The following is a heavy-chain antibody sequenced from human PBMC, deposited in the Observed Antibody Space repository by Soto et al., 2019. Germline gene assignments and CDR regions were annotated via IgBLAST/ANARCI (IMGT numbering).Heavy chain of an antibody. CDR2: ISGSGEKT. D-gene: IGHD1-26*01. CDR3: ARDPRPAYSATYYYFDY. J-gene: IGHJ4*02. V-gene: IGHV3-23*01. CDR1: GFTFSSYA. Sequence: GGSLRLSCAASGFTFSSYAMSWVRQAPGKGLEWVSGISGSGEKTYSADSVKGRFTISRDNSKNTLYLHMNSLRPEDTAAYYCARDPRPAYSATYYYFDYWGQGSLVTVSS.